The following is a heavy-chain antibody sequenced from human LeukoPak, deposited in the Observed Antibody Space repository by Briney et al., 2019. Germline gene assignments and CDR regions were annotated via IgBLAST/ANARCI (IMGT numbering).Heavy chain of an antibody. V-gene: IGHV1-2*06. CDR3: ARESGCGGDCYDSDY. CDR1: GYVFTDHY. J-gene: IGHJ4*02. CDR2: INPDSGGT. Sequence: GASVKVSCKASGYVFTDHYMHWVRQAPGQGLEWMGRINPDSGGTNYAQKFQGRVTMPRDTSISTAYMELSRLRSDDTAVYYCARESGCGGDCYDSDYWGQGTLVTVSS. D-gene: IGHD2-21*02.